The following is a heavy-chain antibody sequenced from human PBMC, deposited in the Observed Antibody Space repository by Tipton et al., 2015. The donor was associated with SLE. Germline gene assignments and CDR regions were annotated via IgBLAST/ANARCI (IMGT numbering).Heavy chain of an antibody. CDR3: ARVLMGFGEPRAPTRGYYYYMDV. CDR1: GGSISSGGYY. J-gene: IGHJ6*03. D-gene: IGHD3-10*01. V-gene: IGHV4-39*07. Sequence: GSLRLSCAVSGGSISSGGYYWSWIRQPPGKGLEWVAVISYDGSTNYNPSLKSRVTISVDTSKNQFSLKLRSVTAADTAVYYCARVLMGFGEPRAPTRGYYYYMDVWGKGTTVTVSS. CDR2: ISYDGST.